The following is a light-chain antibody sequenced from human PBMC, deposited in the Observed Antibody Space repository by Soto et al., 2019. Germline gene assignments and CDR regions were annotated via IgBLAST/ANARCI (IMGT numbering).Light chain of an antibody. CDR2: GAS. CDR1: QNVGNN. Sequence: EIVMTQSPATLSVSPWERATLSCRASQNVGNNLVWYQQKPGQAPRLLIYGASSRATGIPDRFSGSGSGTDFTLTISRLEPEDFAVYYCQQYGSSVTFGQGTRLEIK. J-gene: IGKJ5*01. V-gene: IGKV3-20*01. CDR3: QQYGSSVT.